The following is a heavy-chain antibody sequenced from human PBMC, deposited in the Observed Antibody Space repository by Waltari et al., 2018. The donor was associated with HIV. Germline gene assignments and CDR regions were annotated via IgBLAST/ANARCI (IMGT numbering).Heavy chain of an antibody. CDR3: ARHGAADRYYYYGMDV. CDR1: GYSFPSYW. Sequence: EVQLVQSGAEVKKPGESLKISGKGSGYSFPSYWIGWVRQMPGKGLEWMGIIYPGDSDTRYSPSFQGQVTISADKSISTAYLQWSSLKASDTAMYYCARHGAADRYYYYGMDVWGQGTTVTVSS. V-gene: IGHV5-51*01. J-gene: IGHJ6*02. CDR2: IYPGDSDT. D-gene: IGHD6-13*01.